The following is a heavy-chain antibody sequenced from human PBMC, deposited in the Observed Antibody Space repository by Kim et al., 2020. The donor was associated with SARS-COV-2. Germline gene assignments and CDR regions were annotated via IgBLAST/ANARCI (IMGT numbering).Heavy chain of an antibody. J-gene: IGHJ5*02. D-gene: IGHD2-2*02. V-gene: IGHV3-53*01. CDR2: IYSGGST. CDR3: ARGASTLYEGWFDP. Sequence: GGSLRLSCAASEFTVSSYYMSWVRQAPGKGLEWVSIIYSGGSTYYADPVKGRFTISRDNSKNTLYLQMNSLRAEDTAVYYCARGASTLYEGWFDPWGQGTLVTVSS. CDR1: EFTVSSYY.